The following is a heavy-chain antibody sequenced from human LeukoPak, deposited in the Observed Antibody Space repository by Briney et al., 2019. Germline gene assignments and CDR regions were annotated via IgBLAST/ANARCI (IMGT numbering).Heavy chain of an antibody. CDR1: GFTFSSYS. J-gene: IGHJ4*02. CDR2: ISSSSSYI. Sequence: VGSLRLSCAASGFTFSSYSMNWVRQAPGKGLEWVSSISSSSSYIYYADSVKGRFTISRDNAKNSLYLQMNSLRAEDTAVYYCARESGSGSYLPFDYWGQGTLVTVSS. D-gene: IGHD1-26*01. V-gene: IGHV3-21*01. CDR3: ARESGSGSYLPFDY.